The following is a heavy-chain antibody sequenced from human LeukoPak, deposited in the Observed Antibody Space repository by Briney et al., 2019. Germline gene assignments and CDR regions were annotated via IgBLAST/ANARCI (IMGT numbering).Heavy chain of an antibody. V-gene: IGHV3-7*01. Sequence: GGSLRLSCAASGFTFSSFWVTWVRQAPGKGLEWVANINQDGSEEYYVDSVKGRFTISRDNAKNSVYLQMNSLRAEDTAVYYCARDGGVSGYDLLDYWGQGTLVTVSS. CDR2: INQDGSEE. CDR3: ARDGGVSGYDLLDY. J-gene: IGHJ4*02. D-gene: IGHD5-12*01. CDR1: GFTFSSFW.